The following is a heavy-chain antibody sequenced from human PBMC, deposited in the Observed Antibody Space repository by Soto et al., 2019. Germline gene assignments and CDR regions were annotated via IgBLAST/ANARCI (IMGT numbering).Heavy chain of an antibody. J-gene: IGHJ6*02. CDR1: GFTFSRNT. CDR3: ARWGDYYYHAMDV. CDR2: ISSSSSYI. Sequence: PGGSLRLSCVTSGFTFSRNTMNWVRQAPGKGLEWVASISSSSSYIYSADSLKGRFTISRDNAKNSLYLQMNSLRAEDTAVYYCARWGDYYYHAMDVWGQGTTVTVSS. V-gene: IGHV3-21*01. D-gene: IGHD3-16*01.